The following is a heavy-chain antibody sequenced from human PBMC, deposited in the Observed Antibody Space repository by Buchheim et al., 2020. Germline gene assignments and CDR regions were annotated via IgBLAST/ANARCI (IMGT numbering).Heavy chain of an antibody. V-gene: IGHV3-33*01. CDR3: ARAQEDLFWYFDL. J-gene: IGHJ2*01. Sequence: QVQLVESGGGVVQPGRSLRLSCAASGFTFSRYGMHWVRQAPGKGLEWVAVIWYDGSNKYYADSVKGRFTISRDNSKNTLYLQMNSLRAEDTAVYYCARAQEDLFWYFDLWGRGTL. CDR1: GFTFSRYG. CDR2: IWYDGSNK.